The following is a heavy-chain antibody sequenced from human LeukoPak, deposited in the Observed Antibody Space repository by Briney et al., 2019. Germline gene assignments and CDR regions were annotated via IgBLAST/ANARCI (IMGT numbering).Heavy chain of an antibody. J-gene: IGHJ4*02. D-gene: IGHD4-17*01. Sequence: SGTLSLTCAVSGGSISSSNWSSWVRQPPGKGLEWIGEIYHSGSTNYNPSLKSRVTISVDKSKNQFSLKLSSVTAADTAVYYCAGDHYGDYGLDYWGQGTLVTVSS. V-gene: IGHV4-4*02. CDR1: GGSISSSNW. CDR2: IYHSGST. CDR3: AGDHYGDYGLDY.